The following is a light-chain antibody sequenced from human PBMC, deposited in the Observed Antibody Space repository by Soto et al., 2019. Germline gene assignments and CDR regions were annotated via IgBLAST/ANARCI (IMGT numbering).Light chain of an antibody. J-gene: IGLJ2*01. Sequence: QSALTQPPSASGSPGQSVTISCTGSSSDFGAYHYVSWYQQYPGKAPKLMIYDVIKRPSGVPGRFSGSKSGNTASLTVSGLQAEDEADYYCSSYGGNNNVLFGGGTKLTVL. CDR3: SSYGGNNNVL. CDR1: SSDFGAYHY. CDR2: DVI. V-gene: IGLV2-8*01.